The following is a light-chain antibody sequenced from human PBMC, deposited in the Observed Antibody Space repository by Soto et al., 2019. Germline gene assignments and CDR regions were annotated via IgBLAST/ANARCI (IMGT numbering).Light chain of an antibody. Sequence: EIVTTQSPATLSVSPGERATLSCRTSQSVSSNLAWYQQKPGQAPRLLIYGASTRATGIPARFSGSGSETEFSLTISSLEPEDFATYYCQERSNWTSITVGQGTRLEIK. CDR3: QERSNWTSIT. J-gene: IGKJ5*01. V-gene: IGKV3-15*01. CDR1: QSVSSN. CDR2: GAS.